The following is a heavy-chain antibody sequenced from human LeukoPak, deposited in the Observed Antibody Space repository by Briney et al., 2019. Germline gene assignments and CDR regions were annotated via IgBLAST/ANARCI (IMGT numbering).Heavy chain of an antibody. CDR1: GYTFTSYA. J-gene: IGHJ4*02. Sequence: ASVKVSCKASGYTFTSYAMNWVRQAPGQGLEWMGWINTNTGNPTYAQGFTGRFVFSLDTSVSTAYLQISSLKAEDTAVYYCARDFVAAAGTIPPHRSPLQTYYFDYWGQGTLVTVSS. CDR2: INTNTGNP. CDR3: ARDFVAAAGTIPPHRSPLQTYYFDY. V-gene: IGHV7-4-1*02. D-gene: IGHD6-13*01.